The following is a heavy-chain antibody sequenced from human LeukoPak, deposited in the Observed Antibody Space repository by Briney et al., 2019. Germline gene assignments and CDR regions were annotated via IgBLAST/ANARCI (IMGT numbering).Heavy chain of an antibody. CDR1: GGSISRYY. CDR3: ARVTQDYYYMDV. V-gene: IGHV4-4*07. Sequence: SETLSLTCGVSGGSISRYYWSWIRQAAGRGLEWIGRMYISGSTNHNPSLKSRVTMSVDTSKNQFSLKVSSVTAADTAIHYCARVTQDYYYMDVWGKGTTVTVFS. D-gene: IGHD2-21*02. CDR2: MYISGST. J-gene: IGHJ6*03.